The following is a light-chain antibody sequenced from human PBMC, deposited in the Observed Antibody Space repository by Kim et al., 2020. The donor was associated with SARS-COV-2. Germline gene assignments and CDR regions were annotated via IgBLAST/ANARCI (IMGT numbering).Light chain of an antibody. CDR2: KAC. CDR1: QSISSG. Sequence: DIQMTQSPSTLSASVGDRVTVTCRASQSISSGLAWYQQKPGEAPKLLIYKACTLESGVPLRFSGSGSGTEFTLTISSLQPDDFATYYCQQYSPTSRTFGQGTKVDIK. J-gene: IGKJ1*01. V-gene: IGKV1-5*03. CDR3: QQYSPTSRT.